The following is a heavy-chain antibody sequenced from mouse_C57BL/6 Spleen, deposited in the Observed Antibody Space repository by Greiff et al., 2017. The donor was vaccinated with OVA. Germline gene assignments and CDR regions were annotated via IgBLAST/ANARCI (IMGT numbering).Heavy chain of an antibody. Sequence: EVKLMESGPELVKPGASVKMSCKASGYTFTDYNMHWVKQSHGKSLEWIGYINPNNGGTSYNQKFKGKATLTVNKSSSTAYMELRSLTSEDSAVYYCAKLGSYYFDYWGQGTTLTVSS. CDR1: GYTFTDYN. CDR3: AKLGSYYFDY. D-gene: IGHD4-1*01. CDR2: INPNNGGT. V-gene: IGHV1-22*01. J-gene: IGHJ2*01.